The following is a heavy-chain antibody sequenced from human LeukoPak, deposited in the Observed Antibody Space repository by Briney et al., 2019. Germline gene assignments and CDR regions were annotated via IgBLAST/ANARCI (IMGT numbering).Heavy chain of an antibody. V-gene: IGHV5-51*01. CDR2: IYPGDSDT. D-gene: IGHD4-17*01. CDR3: VRGNQKYGDYVRD. Sequence: GESLKISCKASGYTFNKNYIAWVRQVSGKGLEWMGIIYPGDSDTRYSPSFQGHVTISADESISTAFLQWSSVEATDSAMYYCVRGNQKYGDYVRDRGQGTLVTISS. CDR1: GYTFNKNY. J-gene: IGHJ4*02.